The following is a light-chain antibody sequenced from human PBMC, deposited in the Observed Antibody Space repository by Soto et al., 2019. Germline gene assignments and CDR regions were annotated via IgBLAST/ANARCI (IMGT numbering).Light chain of an antibody. V-gene: IGKV3-15*01. Sequence: EIVMTQSPATLSVSPGERATLSCRASQSVSGNLAWYQQKPGQAPRLLIYGASTRATGIPARFSGRGSGTDFILTISSLQSEDFAIYYCQQYNDWPITFGQGTRLEIK. CDR1: QSVSGN. CDR3: QQYNDWPIT. J-gene: IGKJ5*01. CDR2: GAS.